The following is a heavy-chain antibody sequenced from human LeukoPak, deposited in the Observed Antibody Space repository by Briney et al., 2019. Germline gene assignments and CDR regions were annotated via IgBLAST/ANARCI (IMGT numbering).Heavy chain of an antibody. Sequence: GGCLRLSCAPSGVTFSSYAMSWVRQAPGKGLEWGSAISGSGGSTDNADSVKGRFTISRDNSKNTLYLQMNSLRAEDTAVYYCAKLALYYYDSSGYLNYFDYWGQGTLVTVSS. D-gene: IGHD3-22*01. CDR2: ISGSGGST. V-gene: IGHV3-23*01. CDR1: GVTFSSYA. CDR3: AKLALYYYDSSGYLNYFDY. J-gene: IGHJ4*02.